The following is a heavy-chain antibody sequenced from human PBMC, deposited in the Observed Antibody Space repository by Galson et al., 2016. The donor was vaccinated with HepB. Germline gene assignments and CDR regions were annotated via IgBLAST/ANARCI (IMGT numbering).Heavy chain of an antibody. D-gene: IGHD3-16*01. Sequence: SLRLSCAASGFNFDSYDMHWVRQVTGGGLEWVSSMGTAGETFYSDSAVGRFIISRDNAKDSLYLQMDNLTEGDTAVYYCGRDRGSLGGLWFDPRGHGTLVTVSS. J-gene: IGHJ5*02. CDR2: MGTAGET. CDR3: GRDRGSLGGLWFDP. V-gene: IGHV3-13*01. CDR1: GFNFDSYD.